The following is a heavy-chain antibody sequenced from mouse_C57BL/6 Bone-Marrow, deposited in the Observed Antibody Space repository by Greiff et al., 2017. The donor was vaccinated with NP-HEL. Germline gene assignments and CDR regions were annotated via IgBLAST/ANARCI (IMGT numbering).Heavy chain of an antibody. Sequence: VQLKESGAELVRPGASVKLSCTASGFNIKDDYMHWVKQRPEQGLEWIGWIDPENGDTEYASKFQGKATITADTSSNTAYLQLSSLTSEDTAVYYCTPVAYYSKQYYFDYWGQGTTLTVSS. CDR1: GFNIKDDY. V-gene: IGHV14-4*01. CDR3: TPVAYYSKQYYFDY. J-gene: IGHJ2*01. D-gene: IGHD2-5*01. CDR2: IDPENGDT.